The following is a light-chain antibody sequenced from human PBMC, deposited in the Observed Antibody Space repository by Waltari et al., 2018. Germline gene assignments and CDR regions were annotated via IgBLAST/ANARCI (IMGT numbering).Light chain of an antibody. V-gene: IGKV4-1*01. CDR1: QNLLYNSDNQNY. CDR3: QQCYSTPYT. Sequence: DIVMTQSPDSLAVSLGERVTITCRSSQNLLYNSDNQNYLAWFQQKPGQPPKLLIYWASTRESGVPDRFSGSGSGTEFTLTISSLQAADVAVYYCQQCYSTPYTFGQGTKLEIK. J-gene: IGKJ2*01. CDR2: WAS.